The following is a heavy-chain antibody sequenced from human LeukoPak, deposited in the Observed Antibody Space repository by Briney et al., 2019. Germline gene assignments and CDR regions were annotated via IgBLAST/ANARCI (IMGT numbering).Heavy chain of an antibody. Sequence: SETLSLTCTVSGGSICSYYWSWIRQPPGKGLEWLGYIYYSGSTNYNPSLKSRVTISVDTSKNQFSLKLSSVTAADTAVYYCARDHIVGDFWSGYNWFDPWGQGTLDTVSS. D-gene: IGHD3-3*01. J-gene: IGHJ5*02. V-gene: IGHV4-59*01. CDR3: ARDHIVGDFWSGYNWFDP. CDR2: IYYSGST. CDR1: GGSICSYY.